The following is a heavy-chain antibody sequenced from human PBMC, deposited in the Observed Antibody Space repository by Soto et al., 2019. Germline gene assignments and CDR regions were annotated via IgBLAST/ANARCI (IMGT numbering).Heavy chain of an antibody. J-gene: IGHJ4*02. D-gene: IGHD1-7*01. Sequence: EVQLLESGGGLVQPGGSLRLSCAASGFTFSHYAMSWVRQASGKGLEWVSSITGSSGSTYSADSVKGRFTISRDNSKNTLYLQMNSLRDEDTAVYYCARDGVITGTTPDYWGQGTLVTVSS. CDR1: GFTFSHYA. CDR2: ITGSSGST. CDR3: ARDGVITGTTPDY. V-gene: IGHV3-23*01.